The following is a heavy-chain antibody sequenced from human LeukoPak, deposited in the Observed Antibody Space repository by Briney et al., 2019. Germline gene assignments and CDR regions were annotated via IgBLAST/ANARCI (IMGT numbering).Heavy chain of an antibody. J-gene: IGHJ4*02. CDR3: VKDMAVAVAGPLHPYYLDY. Sequence: GGSLRLSCDASGFNFDDSAMHWVRQPPGKGLEWVSGITSTGADKRYADAVKDRFTISRDNAKDSLYLQMDNLRPDDTAFYFCVKDMAVAVAGPLHPYYLDYWAQGALVTVSS. CDR2: ITSTGADK. V-gene: IGHV3-9*01. D-gene: IGHD6-19*01. CDR1: GFNFDDSA.